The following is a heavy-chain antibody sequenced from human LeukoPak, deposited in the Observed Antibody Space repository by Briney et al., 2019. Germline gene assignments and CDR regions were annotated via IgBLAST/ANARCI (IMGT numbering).Heavy chain of an antibody. CDR1: GFTFSSYA. CDR2: ISSSSSYI. CDR3: ARDIRRFDGMDV. Sequence: GGSLRLSCAASGFTFSSYAMNWVRQAPGKGLEWVSSISSSSSYIYYADSVKGRFTISRDNARNSLYLQMNSLRAEDTAVYYCARDIRRFDGMDVWGQGTTVTVSS. V-gene: IGHV3-21*01. D-gene: IGHD3-3*01. J-gene: IGHJ6*02.